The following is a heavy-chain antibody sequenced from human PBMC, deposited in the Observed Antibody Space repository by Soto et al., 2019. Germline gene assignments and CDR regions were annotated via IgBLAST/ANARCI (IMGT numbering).Heavy chain of an antibody. CDR1: GGTFSSYT. J-gene: IGHJ3*02. D-gene: IGHD2-15*01. V-gene: IGHV1-69*01. CDR3: ARDHQEGGPLDI. CDR2: VTPIFGTA. Sequence: QLQLEQSGAEVKKPGSSVKVSCKASGGTFSSYTISWVRQAPGQGLEWMGGVTPIFGTADYAQRFQGRVTITADESTNTAYMELSSLRSEDTAVYYCARDHQEGGPLDIWGQGTMVTVSS.